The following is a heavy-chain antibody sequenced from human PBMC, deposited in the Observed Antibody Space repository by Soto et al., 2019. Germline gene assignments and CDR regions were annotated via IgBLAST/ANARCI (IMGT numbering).Heavy chain of an antibody. Sequence: EVQLLESGGGLVQPGGSLRLSCAASGFTFSSYAMSWVRQAPGKGLEWVSAISGSGGSKYYADSVKGRFSISRDNSQNTLYLQMNSLRAEHTAVYYCAKDLRSDYGDYLEPHDAFDIWGQGTMVTVSS. J-gene: IGHJ3*02. V-gene: IGHV3-23*01. D-gene: IGHD4-17*01. CDR2: ISGSGGSK. CDR3: AKDLRSDYGDYLEPHDAFDI. CDR1: GFTFSSYA.